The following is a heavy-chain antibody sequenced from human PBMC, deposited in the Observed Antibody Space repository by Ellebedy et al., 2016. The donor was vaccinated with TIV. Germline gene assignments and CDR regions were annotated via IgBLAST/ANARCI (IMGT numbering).Heavy chain of an antibody. CDR3: ARGGASYSDY. V-gene: IGHV4-39*07. Sequence: SETLSLTCTVSGGSISSSSYYWVWFRQSPGKGLEWIGSIHYSGTTYYNPSLKSRITISVDTSKNQVSLKLSSVAAADTAIYYCARGGASYSDYWGQGTLVTVSS. CDR2: IHYSGTT. CDR1: GGSISSSSYY. J-gene: IGHJ4*02. D-gene: IGHD4/OR15-4a*01.